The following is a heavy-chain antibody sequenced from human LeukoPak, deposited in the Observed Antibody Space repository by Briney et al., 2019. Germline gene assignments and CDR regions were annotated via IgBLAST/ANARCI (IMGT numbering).Heavy chain of an antibody. V-gene: IGHV3-7*01. CDR1: GFTFSNYW. Sequence: GGSLRLSCAASGFTFSNYWMSWVRQAPGKGLEWVANIKQDGSEKYYVDSVKGRFTISRDNAKNSLYLQMNSLRAEDTAVYYCARGGYCSSTSCYKVAFDIWGQGTMVTVSS. D-gene: IGHD2-2*02. CDR2: IKQDGSEK. CDR3: ARGGYCSSTSCYKVAFDI. J-gene: IGHJ3*02.